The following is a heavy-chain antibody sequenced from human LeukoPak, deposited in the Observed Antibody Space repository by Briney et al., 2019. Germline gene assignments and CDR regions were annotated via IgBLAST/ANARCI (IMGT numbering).Heavy chain of an antibody. CDR1: GGTFSSYA. CDR3: ARDLGIAVAGTWPRY. V-gene: IGHV1-69*06. J-gene: IGHJ4*02. CDR2: IIPIFGTA. D-gene: IGHD6-19*01. Sequence: SVKVSCKASGGTFSSYAISWVRQAPGQGLEWMGGIIPIFGTANYAQKFQGRVTITADKSTSTAYMELRSLRSDDTAVYYCARDLGIAVAGTWPRYWGQGTLVTVSS.